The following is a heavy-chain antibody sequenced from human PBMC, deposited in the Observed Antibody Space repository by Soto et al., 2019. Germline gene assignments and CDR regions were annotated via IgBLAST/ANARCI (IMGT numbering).Heavy chain of an antibody. D-gene: IGHD2-15*01. Sequence: SETLSLTCSVSGDSISTVDYFWAWIRQPPGQALEYIGYIYKSTTTYYNPSFESRVAISLDTSKSQFSLTVTSVTAADTAVYFCARGRYCLTGRCFPNWFDSRGQGTLVTVSS. V-gene: IGHV4-30-4*01. J-gene: IGHJ5*01. CDR3: ARGRYCLTGRCFPNWFDS. CDR2: IYKSTTT. CDR1: GDSISTVDYF.